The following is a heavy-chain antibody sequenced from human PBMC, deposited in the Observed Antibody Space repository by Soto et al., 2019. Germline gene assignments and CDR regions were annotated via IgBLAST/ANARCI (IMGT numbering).Heavy chain of an antibody. V-gene: IGHV3-11*01. J-gene: IGHJ4*02. CDR2: ISSSGSTI. D-gene: IGHD5-12*01. CDR3: ARDIDVDIVATTPQGKFDY. CDR1: GFTFSDYY. Sequence: GGSLRLSCAASGFTFSDYYMSWIRQAPGKGLEWVSYISSSGSTIYYADSVKGRFTISRDNAKNSLYLQMNSLRAEDTAVYYCARDIDVDIVATTPQGKFDYWGPGTLVTVSS.